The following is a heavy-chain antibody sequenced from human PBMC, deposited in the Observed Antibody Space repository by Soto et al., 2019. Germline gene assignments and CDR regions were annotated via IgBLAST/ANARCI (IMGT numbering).Heavy chain of an antibody. V-gene: IGHV4-59*01. J-gene: IGHJ3*02. D-gene: IGHD5-18*01. Sequence: SETLSLTCTVSGGSISSYYWSWIRQPPGKGLEWIGYIYYSGSTNYNPSLKSRVTISVDTSKNRFSLKLSSVTAADTAVYYCARAGYSYGADAFDIWGQGTMVTVSS. CDR3: ARAGYSYGADAFDI. CDR1: GGSISSYY. CDR2: IYYSGST.